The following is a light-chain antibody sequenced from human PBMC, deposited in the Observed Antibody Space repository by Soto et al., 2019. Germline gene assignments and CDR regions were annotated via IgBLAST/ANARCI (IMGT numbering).Light chain of an antibody. J-gene: IGLJ2*01. CDR1: SSNIGTNY. Sequence: QSVLTQSPSASGTPGQRVTISCSGTSSNIGTNYVYWYQQLPGTAPKVLIYSNDKRPSGVPDRFSGSKSGTSASLAISGLRSEDEADYYCAAWDDSVSGPVFGGGTKVTVL. V-gene: IGLV1-47*01. CDR2: SND. CDR3: AAWDDSVSGPV.